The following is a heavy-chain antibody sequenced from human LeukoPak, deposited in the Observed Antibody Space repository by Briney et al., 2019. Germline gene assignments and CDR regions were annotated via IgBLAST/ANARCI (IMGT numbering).Heavy chain of an antibody. CDR1: GFTFSSYG. Sequence: GGSLRLSCAASGFTFSSYGMHWVRQAPGKGLEWVAVIWYDGSNKYYADSVKGRFTISRDNSKNTLFLQMNSLRAEDTAVYYCATKTSYGDRYFDYWGQGTLVTVSS. CDR2: IWYDGSNK. D-gene: IGHD4-17*01. J-gene: IGHJ4*02. CDR3: ATKTSYGDRYFDY. V-gene: IGHV3-33*01.